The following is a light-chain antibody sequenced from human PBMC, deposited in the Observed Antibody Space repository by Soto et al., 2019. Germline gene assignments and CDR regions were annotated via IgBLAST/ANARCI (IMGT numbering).Light chain of an antibody. CDR2: DAS. CDR1: QDITNY. V-gene: IGKV1-33*01. J-gene: IGKJ5*01. Sequence: IQMTKSPSSLSAAVGDRVTITCQASQDITNYLNWYQQKPGKAPRLLLYDASSLETGVPSRFSGSGSGTDFTFTISSLQPEDIATYYCQHYDHLPITFGQGTRLEIK. CDR3: QHYDHLPIT.